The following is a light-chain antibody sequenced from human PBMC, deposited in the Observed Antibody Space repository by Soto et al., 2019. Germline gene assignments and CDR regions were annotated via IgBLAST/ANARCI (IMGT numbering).Light chain of an antibody. J-gene: IGLJ2*01. CDR3: SSYRGSSTLT. Sequence: QSVLTQPASVSGSPGQSITISCTGTGSDIGNYNYVSWYQQHPGKAPKLMIYGVSNRPSGVSNRFSGSKSGNAASLTISGLQAEDEADYYCSSYRGSSTLTFGGGTKVTVL. V-gene: IGLV2-14*01. CDR1: GSDIGNYNY. CDR2: GVS.